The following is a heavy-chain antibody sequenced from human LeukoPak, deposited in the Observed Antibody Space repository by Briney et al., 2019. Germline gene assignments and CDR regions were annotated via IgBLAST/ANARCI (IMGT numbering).Heavy chain of an antibody. D-gene: IGHD3-10*01. CDR3: AREEEYYFDY. CDR2: ISSSSSTI. Sequence: PGGSLRLSCAASGFTFSSYSMNWVRQAPGKGLEWVSYISSSSSTIYYADSVKGRFTISRDNANNSLYLQMNSLRAEDTAVYYCAREEEYYFDYWGQGTLVTVSS. CDR1: GFTFSSYS. V-gene: IGHV3-48*01. J-gene: IGHJ4*02.